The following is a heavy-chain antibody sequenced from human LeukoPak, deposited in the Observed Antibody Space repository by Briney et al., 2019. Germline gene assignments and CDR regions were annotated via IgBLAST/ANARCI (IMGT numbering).Heavy chain of an antibody. CDR1: GFTFNNYA. CDR2: FTGSGGST. V-gene: IGHV3-23*01. J-gene: IGHJ4*02. D-gene: IGHD6-13*01. CDR3: ARREQHLIYSDH. Sequence: GGSLRLSCAASGFTFNNYAVGWVSQAPGKGLEWVSTFTGSGGSTYYADSVKGRFTISRDNAKNSLYLQMNSLRAEDTAVYYCARREQHLIYSDHWGQGTLVTVSS.